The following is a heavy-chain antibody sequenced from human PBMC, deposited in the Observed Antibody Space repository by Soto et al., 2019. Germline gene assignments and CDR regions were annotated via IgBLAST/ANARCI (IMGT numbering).Heavy chain of an antibody. J-gene: IGHJ5*02. V-gene: IGHV4-4*07. CDR2: IFANGHT. Sequence: PSETLSLTCIVSGGSISEKYWNWVRQPPGKGLEWIGLIFANGHTDYNPSLKSRVTMSVDASKNQFSLRLTSMTAADTAVYYCVASLAASGLNWLDPWGRGTLVTVPS. D-gene: IGHD6-13*01. CDR3: VASLAASGLNWLDP. CDR1: GGSISEKY.